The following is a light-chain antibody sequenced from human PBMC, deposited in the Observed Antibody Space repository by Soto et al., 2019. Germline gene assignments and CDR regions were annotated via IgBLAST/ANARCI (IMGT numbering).Light chain of an antibody. J-gene: IGKJ1*01. Sequence: EIVLTQSPGTLSLSPGERAALSCRASQSVAGSYLAWYQQKPGQAPRLLIYGASTRATGIPDRFSGSGSGTDFTLTTSRLEPEDFAVYYCQQYGSSWTFGQGTKVDIK. CDR1: QSVAGSY. CDR2: GAS. V-gene: IGKV3-20*01. CDR3: QQYGSSWT.